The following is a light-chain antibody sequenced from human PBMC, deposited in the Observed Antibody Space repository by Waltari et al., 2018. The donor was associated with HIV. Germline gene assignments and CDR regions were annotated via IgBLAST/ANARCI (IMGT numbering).Light chain of an antibody. J-gene: IGLJ1*01. V-gene: IGLV1-40*01. CDR1: NSNIGSVYD. CDR3: QSYDSSLSGFI. Sequence: QSVLTQPPSVSGAPGQRVTISCTGSNSNIGSVYDVHWYQQVPGTVPKQLIYGNSNRPSGGPDRISGSKSGSSASLAISGLQADDEADYYCQSYDSSLSGFIFGTGTRVTVL. CDR2: GNS.